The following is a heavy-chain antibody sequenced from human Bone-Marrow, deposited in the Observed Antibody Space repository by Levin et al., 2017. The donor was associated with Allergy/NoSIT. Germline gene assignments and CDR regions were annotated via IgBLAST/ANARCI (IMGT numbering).Heavy chain of an antibody. V-gene: IGHV3-9*01. Sequence: PGGSLRLSCAASGFSFDDYAMHWVRQAPGKGLEWVSGISWKGGDIAYADSVKGRFTISRDNAKNSLYLQMNSLRAEDTALYYCAKDKGGYYGSGSYYNYWGQGTLVTVSS. CDR3: AKDKGGYYGSGSYYNY. D-gene: IGHD3-10*01. CDR1: GFSFDDYA. CDR2: ISWKGGDI. J-gene: IGHJ4*02.